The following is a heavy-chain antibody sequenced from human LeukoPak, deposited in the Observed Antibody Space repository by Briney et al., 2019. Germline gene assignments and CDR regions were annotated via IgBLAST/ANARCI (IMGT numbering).Heavy chain of an antibody. CDR1: GFIFTSYA. D-gene: IGHD1-26*01. CDR2: IWSDGSNK. J-gene: IGHJ4*02. Sequence: GGSLRLSCAASGFIFTSYAMHWARQAPGKGLEWVAAIWSDGSNKYYTDSVKGRFTISRDNSKNTLYLQMSSLRAEDTAVYYCVKDRHGTFSFDYWGQGAPVTVSS. V-gene: IGHV3-33*06. CDR3: VKDRHGTFSFDY.